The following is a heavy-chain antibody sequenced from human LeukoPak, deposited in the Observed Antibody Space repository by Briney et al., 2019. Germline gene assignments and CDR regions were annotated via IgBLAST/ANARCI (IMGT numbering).Heavy chain of an antibody. J-gene: IGHJ4*02. V-gene: IGHV1-18*01. Sequence: ASVTVSRTPSVYTFTTYGISWVRHAPGQGPEWMVWISAYNGDTNYAQKFQGRVTMTTDTSTSTAYMELRCLRSDDTAVYYCARSTEFWSGYPSSDYWGQGTLVTVSS. CDR1: VYTFTTYG. D-gene: IGHD3-3*01. CDR2: ISAYNGDT. CDR3: ARSTEFWSGYPSSDY.